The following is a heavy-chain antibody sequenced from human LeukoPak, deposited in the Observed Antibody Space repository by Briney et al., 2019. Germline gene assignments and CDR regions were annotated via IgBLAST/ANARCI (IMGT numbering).Heavy chain of an antibody. V-gene: IGHV1-69*05. D-gene: IGHD3-22*01. CDR1: GGTFSSYA. J-gene: IGHJ4*02. CDR3: ARVNYYDRSIDY. Sequence: GASVKVSCKASGGTFSSYAISWVRQAPGQGLEWMGGIIPIFGTANYAQKFQGRVTITTDESTSTAYMELSSLRSEDTAVYYCARVNYYDRSIDYWGQGTLVTVSS. CDR2: IIPIFGTA.